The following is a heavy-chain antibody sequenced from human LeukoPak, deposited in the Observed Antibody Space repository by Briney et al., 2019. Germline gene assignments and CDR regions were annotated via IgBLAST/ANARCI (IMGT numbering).Heavy chain of an antibody. CDR1: GGSISSYY. Sequence: SSETLSLTCTVSGGSISSYYWSWIRQPAGKGLEWTGRIYTSGSTNYNPSLKSRVTMSVDTSKNQFSLKLSSVTAADTAVYYCARTNYYYDSSGYFVYYFDYWGQGTLVTVSS. J-gene: IGHJ4*02. V-gene: IGHV4-4*07. D-gene: IGHD3-22*01. CDR2: IYTSGST. CDR3: ARTNYYYDSSGYFVYYFDY.